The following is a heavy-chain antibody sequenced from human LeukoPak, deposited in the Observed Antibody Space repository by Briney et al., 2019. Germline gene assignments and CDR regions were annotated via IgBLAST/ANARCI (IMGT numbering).Heavy chain of an antibody. D-gene: IGHD4-17*01. V-gene: IGHV4-30-4*08. CDR3: ARNLLDYGDYGYYMDV. CDR1: GGSISSGDYY. J-gene: IGHJ6*03. Sequence: SETLSLTCTVSGGSISSGDYYSGWIRQPPGKGLEWIGYIYYSGSTYYNPSLKSRVTISVDTSKNQFSLKLSSVTAADTAVYYCARNLLDYGDYGYYMDVWGNGTTVTVSS. CDR2: IYYSGST.